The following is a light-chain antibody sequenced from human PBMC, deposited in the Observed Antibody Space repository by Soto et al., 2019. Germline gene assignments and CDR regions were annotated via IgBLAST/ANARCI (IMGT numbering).Light chain of an antibody. Sequence: DTQMTQSPSSLSASVGDRVTITCRASQSISSFLNWYQQKPGKAPRLRNYAASSLQSGIPSRFSASGSGTEFALIISSLKPEDFATYYCQQSYSTPETFGQGTKVEIK. CDR3: QQSYSTPET. J-gene: IGKJ1*01. V-gene: IGKV1-39*01. CDR2: AAS. CDR1: QSISSF.